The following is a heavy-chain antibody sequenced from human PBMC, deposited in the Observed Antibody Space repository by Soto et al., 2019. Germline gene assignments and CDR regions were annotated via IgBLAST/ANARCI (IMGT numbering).Heavy chain of an antibody. D-gene: IGHD6-13*01. J-gene: IGHJ6*02. CDR2: ISSSSSYI. Sequence: GGSLRLSCAASGFTFSSYSMNWVRQAPGKGLEWVSSISSSSSYIYYADSVKGRFTISRDNAKNSLYLQMNSLRGEDTAVYYCARDYSSSLYTDYYYYGMDVWGQGTAVTVS. CDR1: GFTFSSYS. CDR3: ARDYSSSLYTDYYYYGMDV. V-gene: IGHV3-21*01.